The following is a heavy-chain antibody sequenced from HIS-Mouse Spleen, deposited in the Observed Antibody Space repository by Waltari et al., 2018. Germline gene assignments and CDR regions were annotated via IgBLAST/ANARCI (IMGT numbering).Heavy chain of an antibody. CDR2: RRQDGSGK. V-gene: IGHV3-7*01. D-gene: IGHD7-27*01. J-gene: IGHJ4*02. CDR1: GFTFSSYW. CDR3: ARDGGTGDFDY. Sequence: EVQLVESGGGLVQPGGSLRLSCAASGFTFSSYWMSWVRQAPGKGLEWVANRRQDGSGKYYVDAVKGRFTISRDNAKNSLYLQMNSLRAEDTAVYYCARDGGTGDFDYWGQGTLVTVSS.